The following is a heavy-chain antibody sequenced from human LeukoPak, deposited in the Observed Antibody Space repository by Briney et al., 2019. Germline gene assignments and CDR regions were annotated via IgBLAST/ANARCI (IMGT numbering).Heavy chain of an antibody. D-gene: IGHD2-21*02. V-gene: IGHV3-30*18. CDR2: ISYDGNNK. CDR1: GFTFSSYG. J-gene: IGHJ4*02. Sequence: GGSLRLSCAASGFTFSSYGMHWVRQAPGKGLEWVAVISYDGNNKYYADSVKGRFTISRDNSKNTLYLRMNSLRAEDTAVYYCAKDLDRHIVVVTASAVDYWGQGTLVTVSS. CDR3: AKDLDRHIVVVTASAVDY.